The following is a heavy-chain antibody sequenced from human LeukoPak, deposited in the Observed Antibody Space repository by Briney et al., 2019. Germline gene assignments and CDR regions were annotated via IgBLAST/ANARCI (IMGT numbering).Heavy chain of an antibody. J-gene: IGHJ6*03. D-gene: IGHD1-1*01. CDR2: IYYSGST. V-gene: IGHV4-59*01. CDR3: VRESWPPGYKTRYYYYMDV. CDR1: GGSISSYY. Sequence: PSETLSLTCTVSGGSISSYYWSWIRQPPGKGLEWIGYIYYSGSTNYNPSLKSRVTISLDTSKNQLSLKLSSVTAADTAVYYCVRESWPPGYKTRYYYYMDVSGKGTTVTVSS.